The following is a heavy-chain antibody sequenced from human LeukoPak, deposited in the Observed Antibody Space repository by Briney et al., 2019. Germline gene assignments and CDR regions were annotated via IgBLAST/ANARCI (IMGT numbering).Heavy chain of an antibody. CDR3: ARDPTHLAYSSSVSYYMDV. CDR2: INPSGGST. V-gene: IGHV1-46*01. D-gene: IGHD6-13*01. CDR1: GYTFTSYY. Sequence: ASVKVSCKASGYTFTSYYMHWVRQAPGQGLEWMGIINPSGGSTSYAQKFQGRVTMTRDTSTSTVYMELSSLRSEDTAVYYCARDPTHLAYSSSVSYYMDVWGKGTTVTISS. J-gene: IGHJ6*03.